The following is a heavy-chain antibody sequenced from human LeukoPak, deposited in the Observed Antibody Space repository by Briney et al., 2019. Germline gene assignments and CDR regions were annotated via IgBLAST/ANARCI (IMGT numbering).Heavy chain of an antibody. V-gene: IGHV4-59*01. CDR1: GGSISSYH. CDR3: ARMVRGWYNYFDY. CDR2: IYYSGGT. D-gene: IGHD6-19*01. J-gene: IGHJ4*02. Sequence: SETLSLTCTVSGGSISSYHWSWIRQPPGKGLEWIGYIYYSGGTNYKPSLKSRVTISVDTSKNQFSLKLSSVTAADTAVYYCARMVRGWYNYFDYWGQGTLVTVSS.